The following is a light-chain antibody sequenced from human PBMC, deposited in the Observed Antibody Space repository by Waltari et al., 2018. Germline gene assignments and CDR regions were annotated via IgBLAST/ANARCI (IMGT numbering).Light chain of an antibody. CDR1: QSVSNF. CDR3: QQRANWPPLT. V-gene: IGKV3-11*01. Sequence: EIVLTQSPATLSLSQGEGAPLPCRASQSVSNFLAWYQQKPGQAPRLLIYHASKRATDIPDRFSGRGSGTDFTLTISSLEPGDSAVYYCQQRANWPPLTFGGGTRVEI. CDR2: HAS. J-gene: IGKJ4*01.